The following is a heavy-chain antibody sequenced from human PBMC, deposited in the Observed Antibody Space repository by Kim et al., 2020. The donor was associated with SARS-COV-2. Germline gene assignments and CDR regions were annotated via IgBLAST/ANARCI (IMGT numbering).Heavy chain of an antibody. CDR2: ISYDGSNK. J-gene: IGHJ4*02. D-gene: IGHD2-21*01. CDR3: ASIYGGNSQPSDY. V-gene: IGHV3-30*04. Sequence: GGSLRLSCAASGFTFSSYAMHWVRQAPGKGLEWVAVISYDGSNKYYVDSVKGRFTISRDNSKNTLYLQMNSLRAEDTAVYYCASIYGGNSQPSDYWGQGTLVTVSS. CDR1: GFTFSSYA.